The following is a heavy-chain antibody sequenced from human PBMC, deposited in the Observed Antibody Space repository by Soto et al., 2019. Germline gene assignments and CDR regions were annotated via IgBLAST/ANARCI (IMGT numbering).Heavy chain of an antibody. CDR1: GFTFSNYV. D-gene: IGHD6-13*01. CDR3: ALPGIAAAGKTGFDY. CDR2: ISGSGGGGGT. J-gene: IGHJ4*02. V-gene: IGHV3-23*01. Sequence: EVQLLESGGGLVQPGGSLRLSCAASGFTFSNYVMSWVRQAPGKGLEWVSSISGSGGGGGTDYADSVKGRFTISRDNSKNTLYQQMDSLRPEDTAIYYCALPGIAAAGKTGFDYWGQGTLVTVSS.